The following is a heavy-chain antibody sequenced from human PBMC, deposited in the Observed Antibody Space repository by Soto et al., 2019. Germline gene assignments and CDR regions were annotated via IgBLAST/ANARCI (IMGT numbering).Heavy chain of an antibody. D-gene: IGHD2-2*01. Sequence: QVQLQESGPGLVKPSETLSLTCTVSGGSISSYYWSWIRQPPGKGLEWIGYIYYSGSTNYNPSLKSRVTISVDTSKNQFSLKLSSVTAADTALYYCARGEESTQVLPIHHWGQGTLVTVSS. CDR3: ARGEESTQVLPIHH. CDR1: GGSISSYY. V-gene: IGHV4-59*01. CDR2: IYYSGST. J-gene: IGHJ1*01.